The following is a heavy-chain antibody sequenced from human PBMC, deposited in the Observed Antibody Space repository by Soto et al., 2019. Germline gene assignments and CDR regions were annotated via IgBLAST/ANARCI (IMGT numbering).Heavy chain of an antibody. CDR1: GGSISSSSYY. CDR2: IYYSGST. Sequence: SETLSLTCTVSGGSISSSSYYWGWIRQPPGKGLEWIGSIYYSGSTYYNPSLKSRVTISVDTSKNQFSLKLSSVTAADTAVYYCARSQGVMRYYYYYGMDVWGQGTTVTVSS. V-gene: IGHV4-39*01. CDR3: ARSQGVMRYYYYYGMDV. J-gene: IGHJ6*02. D-gene: IGHD3-16*01.